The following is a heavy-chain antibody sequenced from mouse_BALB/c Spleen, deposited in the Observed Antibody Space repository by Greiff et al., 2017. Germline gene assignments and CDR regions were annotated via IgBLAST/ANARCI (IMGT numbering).Heavy chain of an antibody. D-gene: IGHD3-3*01. CDR2: ISDGGSYT. Sequence: EVQVVESGGGLVKPGGSLKLSCAASGFTFSDYYMYWVRQTPEKRLEWVATISDGGSYTYYPDSVKGRFTISRDNAKNNLYLQMSSLKSEDTAMYYCARDREGYFDYWGQGTTLTVSS. V-gene: IGHV5-4*02. CDR1: GFTFSDYY. J-gene: IGHJ2*01. CDR3: ARDREGYFDY.